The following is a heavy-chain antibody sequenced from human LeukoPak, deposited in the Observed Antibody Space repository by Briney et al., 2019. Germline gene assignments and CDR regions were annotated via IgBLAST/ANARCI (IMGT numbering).Heavy chain of an antibody. V-gene: IGHV4-59*01. CDR2: IYYSGST. D-gene: IGHD2-2*02. CDR3: ARGVYCSSPSCYMFDY. Sequence: SETLSLTCTVSGGSISSYYWSWIRQTPGKGLEWIGYIYYSGSTNYNPSLKSRVTISVDTSKNQFSLKLSSVTAADTAVYYCARGVYCSSPSCYMFDYWGQGTLVTVSS. J-gene: IGHJ4*02. CDR1: GGSISSYY.